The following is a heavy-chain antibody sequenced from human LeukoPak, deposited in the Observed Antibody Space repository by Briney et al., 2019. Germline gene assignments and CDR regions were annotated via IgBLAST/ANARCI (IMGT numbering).Heavy chain of an antibody. CDR1: GGSISISGYY. J-gene: IGHJ4*02. V-gene: IGHV4-39*07. CDR2: IYHSGST. CDR3: ARDGSGLDY. Sequence: SETLSLTCTVSGGSISISGYYWGWIRQPPGKGLEWIGSIYHSGSTYYNPSLKSRVTISVDTSKNQFSLKLSSATAADTAVYYCARDGSGLDYWGQGTLVTVSS. D-gene: IGHD6-19*01.